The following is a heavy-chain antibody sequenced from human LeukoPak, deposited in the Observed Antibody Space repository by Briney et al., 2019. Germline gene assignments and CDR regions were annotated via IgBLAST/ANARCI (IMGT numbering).Heavy chain of an antibody. D-gene: IGHD3-3*01. J-gene: IGHJ4*02. CDR3: ARGSGFLEWLEDY. V-gene: IGHV3-30-3*01. CDR1: GFTFSSYA. CDR2: ISYDGSNK. Sequence: GGSLRLSCAASGFTFSSYAMHWVRQAPGKGLEWVAVISYDGSNKYYADSVKGRFTISRDNSKNTLYLQMNSLRAEDTAVYYCARGSGFLEWLEDYWGQGTLVTVSS.